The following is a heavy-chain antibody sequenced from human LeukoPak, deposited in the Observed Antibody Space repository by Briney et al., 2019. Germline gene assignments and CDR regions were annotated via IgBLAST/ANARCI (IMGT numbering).Heavy chain of an antibody. Sequence: ASVKVSCKASGYTFTSYGISWVRQAPGQGLEWMGWISAYNGNTNYAQKLQGRVTMTTDTSTSTAYMELRSLRSDDTAVYYCARVSGPYYGSGSYYKRLGWFDPWGQGTLVTVSS. CDR3: ARVSGPYYGSGSYYKRLGWFDP. J-gene: IGHJ5*02. D-gene: IGHD3-10*01. CDR2: ISAYNGNT. CDR1: GYTFTSYG. V-gene: IGHV1-18*01.